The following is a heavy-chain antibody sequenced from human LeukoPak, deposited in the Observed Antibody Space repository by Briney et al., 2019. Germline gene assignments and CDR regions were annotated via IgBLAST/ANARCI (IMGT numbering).Heavy chain of an antibody. J-gene: IGHJ4*02. Sequence: ASVKVSCTSSEYTFRNFDIHWVRQAPGQGLEWMGWMNPNSGNTDYAQKFQGRVTMTRDTSLSTAYMELSSLRSEDTAVYYCASLPYGYKDYWGQGTLVTVSS. CDR3: ASLPYGYKDY. D-gene: IGHD5-24*01. CDR1: EYTFRNFD. CDR2: MNPNSGNT. V-gene: IGHV1-8*01.